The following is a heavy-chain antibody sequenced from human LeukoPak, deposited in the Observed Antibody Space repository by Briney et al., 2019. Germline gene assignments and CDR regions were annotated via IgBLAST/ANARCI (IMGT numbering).Heavy chain of an antibody. J-gene: IGHJ5*02. CDR3: ARGYSSSSWFDP. CDR1: GYTFTGYY. D-gene: IGHD6-6*01. V-gene: IGHV1-8*03. CDR2: MNPNSGNT. Sequence: ASVKVSCKASGYTFTGYYMHWVRQATGQGLEWMGWMNPNSGNTGYAQKFQGRVTITRNTSISTAYMELSSLRSEDTAVYYCARGYSSSSWFDPWGQGTLVTVSS.